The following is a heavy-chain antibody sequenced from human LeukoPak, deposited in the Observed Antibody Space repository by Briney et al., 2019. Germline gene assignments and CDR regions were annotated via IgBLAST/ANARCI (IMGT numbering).Heavy chain of an antibody. J-gene: IGHJ4*02. V-gene: IGHV3-30*03. CDR1: GFTFSSYS. Sequence: PGGSLRLSCAASGFTFSSYSMNWVRQAPGKGLEWVAVISYDGSNKYYADSVKGRFTISRDNSKNTLYLQMNSLRAEDTAVYYCARDLSAAGTSEGDYWGQGTLVTVSS. D-gene: IGHD6-13*01. CDR3: ARDLSAAGTSEGDY. CDR2: ISYDGSNK.